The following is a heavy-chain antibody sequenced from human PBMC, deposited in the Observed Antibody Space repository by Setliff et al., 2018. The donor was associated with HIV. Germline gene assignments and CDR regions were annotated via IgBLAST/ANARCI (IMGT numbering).Heavy chain of an antibody. J-gene: IGHJ4*02. CDR3: ASLAVAGTAGTVDY. CDR2: IIPIFGTA. Sequence: SVKVSCKASGYTFTSYYMHWVRQAPGQGLEWMGGIIPIFGTANYAQKFQGRVTITTDESTSTAYMELSSLRSEDTAVYYCASLAVAGTAGTVDYWGQGTLVTVSS. CDR1: GYTFTSYY. V-gene: IGHV1-69*05. D-gene: IGHD6-19*01.